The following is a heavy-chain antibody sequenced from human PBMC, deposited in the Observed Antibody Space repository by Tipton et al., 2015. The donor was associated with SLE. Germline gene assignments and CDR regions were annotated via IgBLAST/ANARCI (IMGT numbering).Heavy chain of an antibody. J-gene: IGHJ6*02. CDR3: AKDLLITSYYYGLDV. CDR2: IGGSGNTK. Sequence: LSLTCAASGFTFSSYAMSWVRQAPGKGLEWVSAIGGSGNTKYYTDSVEGRFTISRDNSENTLYLQMNSLRAADTAIYYCAKDLLITSYYYGLDVWGQGTTVTVSS. CDR1: GFTFSSYA. V-gene: IGHV3-23*01. D-gene: IGHD4/OR15-4a*01.